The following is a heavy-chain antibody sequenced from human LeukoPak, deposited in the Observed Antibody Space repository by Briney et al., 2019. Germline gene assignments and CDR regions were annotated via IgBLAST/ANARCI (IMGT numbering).Heavy chain of an antibody. CDR1: GFTFSDHA. CDR2: ISYDGINK. CDR3: AKDIDSGSQYDPAEYIQD. D-gene: IGHD1-26*01. J-gene: IGHJ1*01. V-gene: IGHV3-30*04. Sequence: PGGSLRLSCAASGFTFSDHAMHWVRQAPDKGLEWVAVISYDGINKYYADSVKGRFTISRDNSKNTLYLEMHSLRTEDTAVYYCAKDIDSGSQYDPAEYIQDWGQGTLVIVSS.